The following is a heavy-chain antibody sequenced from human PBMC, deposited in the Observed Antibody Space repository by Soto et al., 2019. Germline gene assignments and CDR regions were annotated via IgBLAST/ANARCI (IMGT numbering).Heavy chain of an antibody. V-gene: IGHV3-23*01. CDR3: VKGGWGSVCDY. Sequence: EVQVLESGGGLIQPGGSLGLSCAASGFNFASSAMSWVRQPPGKGLEWVATISHNGDRTYFADSVRGRFTISRDNDKNTLYLQMNSLRAEDTAVFYCVKGGWGSVCDYWGQGTLVTVSS. J-gene: IGHJ4*02. CDR2: ISHNGDRT. D-gene: IGHD3-16*01. CDR1: GFNFASSA.